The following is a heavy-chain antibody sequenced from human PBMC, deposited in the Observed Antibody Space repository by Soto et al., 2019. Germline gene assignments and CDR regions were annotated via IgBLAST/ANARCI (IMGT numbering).Heavy chain of an antibody. CDR2: ISGSGGST. D-gene: IGHD2-2*01. J-gene: IGHJ6*03. CDR3: AKDVRYCSSTSCPTYYYYYYMDV. V-gene: IGHV3-23*01. Sequence: GGSLRLSCAASGFTFSSYAMSWVRQAPGKGLEWVSAISGSGGSTYYADSVKGRFTISRDNSKNTLYLQMNSLRAEDTAVYYCAKDVRYCSSTSCPTYYYYYYMDVWGKGTTVTVSS. CDR1: GFTFSSYA.